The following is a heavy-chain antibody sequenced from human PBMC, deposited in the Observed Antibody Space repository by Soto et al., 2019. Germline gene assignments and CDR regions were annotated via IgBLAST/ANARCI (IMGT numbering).Heavy chain of an antibody. CDR1: GPTFSTYG. Sequence: DVQLVESGGGLVKPGGSLRLSCVASGPTFSTYGMNWIRQTPGEGLEWVSSITSSGSYIHYADSVQCPFTVSRDNAKTSRYLQMNSLRVDDTAVYFCARDESAGSSTSNWGQGTLVTVSS. D-gene: IGHD2-2*01. J-gene: IGHJ4*02. V-gene: IGHV3-21*01. CDR3: ARDESAGSSTSN. CDR2: ITSSGSYI.